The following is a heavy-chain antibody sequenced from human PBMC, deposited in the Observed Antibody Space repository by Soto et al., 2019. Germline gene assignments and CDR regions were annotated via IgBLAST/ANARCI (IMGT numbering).Heavy chain of an antibody. J-gene: IGHJ4*02. CDR2: ISSSTSHT. Sequence: QVQLVESGGGLVKPGGSLRLSCAVSGFTFSDYYMTWIRQAPGKGLEWVSYISSSTSHTNYADSVKGRFTISRDNAQKLLVLPMDSLGAEDTAVDYCARGRGAAADYLDFWGQGTLVTVSS. CDR3: ARGRGAAADYLDF. CDR1: GFTFSDYY. D-gene: IGHD6-13*01. V-gene: IGHV3-11*05.